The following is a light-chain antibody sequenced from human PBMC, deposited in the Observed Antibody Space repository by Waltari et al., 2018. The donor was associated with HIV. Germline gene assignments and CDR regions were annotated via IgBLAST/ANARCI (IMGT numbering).Light chain of an antibody. J-gene: IGKJ2*01. Sequence: EVVMTQSPATLSVSPGERATLSCRASQSVSSNLAWYQQKPGQAPRLLIYGASTRAAGIPARFSGSGSGTEFTLTISSLQSEDFAVYYCQQYSNWPPVFTFGQGTKLEIK. CDR2: GAS. CDR1: QSVSSN. CDR3: QQYSNWPPVFT. V-gene: IGKV3-15*01.